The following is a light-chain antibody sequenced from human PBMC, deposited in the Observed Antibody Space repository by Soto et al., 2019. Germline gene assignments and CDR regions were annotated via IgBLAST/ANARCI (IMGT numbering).Light chain of an antibody. Sequence: DIQMTQSPSTLSASVGDRVTITCRASQSISSWLAWYQQKPGKAPKLLIYDASSLEGGVPSRFSGSGSGTDFTLTISSLQADDFAIYYCQQYNSYWTFGQGTKVEIK. J-gene: IGKJ1*01. CDR1: QSISSW. CDR3: QQYNSYWT. V-gene: IGKV1-5*01. CDR2: DAS.